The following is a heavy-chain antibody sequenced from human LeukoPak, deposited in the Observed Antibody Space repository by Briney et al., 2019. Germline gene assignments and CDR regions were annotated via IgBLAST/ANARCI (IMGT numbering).Heavy chain of an antibody. Sequence: SETLSLICTVSGGSITTSYWSWVRQPPGKGLEWIGYIFYSGNTKYNPSLESRVTISQDTSKNRISLTLRSVTAADTAVYYCTSGEDNAKVKVWGQGTLVTVSS. J-gene: IGHJ4*02. V-gene: IGHV4-59*08. D-gene: IGHD4-17*01. CDR3: TSGEDNAKVKV. CDR2: IFYSGNT. CDR1: GGSITTSY.